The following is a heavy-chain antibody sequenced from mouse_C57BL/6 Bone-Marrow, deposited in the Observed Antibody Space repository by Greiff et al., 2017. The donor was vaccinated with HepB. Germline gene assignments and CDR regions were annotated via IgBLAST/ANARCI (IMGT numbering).Heavy chain of an antibody. J-gene: IGHJ2*01. CDR2: IDPETGGT. CDR3: TRVSPNYFDY. CDR1: GYTFTDYE. V-gene: IGHV1-15*01. Sequence: QVQLKQSGAELVRPGASVTLSCKASGYTFTDYEMHWVKQTPVHGLEWIGAIDPETGGTAYNQKFKGKAILTADKSSSTAYMELRSLTSADSAVYYCTRVSPNYFDYWGQGTTLTVSS.